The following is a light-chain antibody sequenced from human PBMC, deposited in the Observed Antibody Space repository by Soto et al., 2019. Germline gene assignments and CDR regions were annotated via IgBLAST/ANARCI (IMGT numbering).Light chain of an antibody. CDR3: SSYAGSNNFV. CDR1: SSDVGGYNY. J-gene: IGLJ1*01. Sequence: QSALTEPPSASGSPGQSVTNSCTGTSSDVGGYNYVSWYQQHPGKAPKLMIYEVSKRPSGVPDRFSGPKSGNTASLTVSGLQAEDEADYYCSSYAGSNNFVFGTGTKVTVL. V-gene: IGLV2-8*01. CDR2: EVS.